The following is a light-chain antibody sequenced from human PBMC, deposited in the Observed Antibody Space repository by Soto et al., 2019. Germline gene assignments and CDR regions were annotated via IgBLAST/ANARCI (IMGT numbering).Light chain of an antibody. CDR3: QHYNSYSEA. Sequence: DIQMTQSPSTLSASVGDRVTITCRASQSINSWLAWYQQKPGKAPNLLIYDASSLESGVPSRFSGSGSGTEFTLTISSLQPDDFATYYCQHYNSYSEAFGQGTKVDI. J-gene: IGKJ1*01. CDR1: QSINSW. CDR2: DAS. V-gene: IGKV1-5*01.